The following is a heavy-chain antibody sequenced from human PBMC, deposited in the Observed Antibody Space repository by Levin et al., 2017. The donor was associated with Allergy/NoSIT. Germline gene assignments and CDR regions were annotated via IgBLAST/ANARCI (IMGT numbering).Heavy chain of an antibody. V-gene: IGHV3-30*18. CDR3: VKGKSGGTMVTTFDY. CDR2: ISYDGSDK. CDR1: GFTFSRFG. Sequence: GGSLRLSCAASGFTFSRFGMHWVRQAPGKGLEWVAVISYDGSDKYYADSVKGRFTISRDNSKNTLYLQMNSLRADDTAVYYCVKGKSGGTMVTTFDYWGQGTLVTISS. J-gene: IGHJ4*02. D-gene: IGHD4/OR15-4a*01.